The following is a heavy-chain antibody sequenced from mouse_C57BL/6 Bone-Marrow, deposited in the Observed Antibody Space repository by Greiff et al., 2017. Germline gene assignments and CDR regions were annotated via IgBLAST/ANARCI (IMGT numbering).Heavy chain of an antibody. CDR1: GFNIKDYY. V-gene: IGHV14-2*01. CDR3: TSCQGYPIFDY. J-gene: IGHJ2*01. CDR2: IDPEDGET. D-gene: IGHD2-2*01. Sequence: VQLKESGAELVKPGASVKLSCKASGFNIKDYYMHWVKQRTEQGLEWIGRIDPEDGETKYAPKFQGKATITADTSSNTAYLQLSSLTSEDTAVYYCTSCQGYPIFDYWGQGTTLTVSA.